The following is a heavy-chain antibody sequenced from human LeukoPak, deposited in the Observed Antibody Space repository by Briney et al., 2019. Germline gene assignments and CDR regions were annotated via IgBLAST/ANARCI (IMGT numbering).Heavy chain of an antibody. CDR3: AINRRGRPFAV. V-gene: IGHV4-39*07. J-gene: IGHJ6*04. CDR1: GGSMTNNHYY. D-gene: IGHD1-14*01. Sequence: PSETLSLTCSVSGGSMTNNHYYWGWIRQSPGTGLEWIGSMYYSGGGYYNPSLKSRVTISLDMSKNQFSLRLTSLTAADTAVYYCAINRRGRPFAVWGNGTTVTVSS. CDR2: MYYSGGG.